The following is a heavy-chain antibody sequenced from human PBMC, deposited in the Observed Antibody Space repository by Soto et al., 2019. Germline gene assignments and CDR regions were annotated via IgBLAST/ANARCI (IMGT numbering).Heavy chain of an antibody. CDR3: AQDRANSNGPNFDS. D-gene: IGHD5-12*01. CDR1: RDTFSIYT. J-gene: IGHJ4*02. CDR2: VLPFLDLT. V-gene: IGHV1-69*02. Sequence: QVQLVQSGSEVKKPGSSVRLSCKTSRDTFSIYTISWVRQAPGQGLEWMGRVLPFLDLTTYSQRFQGRITITADRSTTTAYMELSSLRSEDTAVYYCAQDRANSNGPNFDSWGQGTLVTVSS.